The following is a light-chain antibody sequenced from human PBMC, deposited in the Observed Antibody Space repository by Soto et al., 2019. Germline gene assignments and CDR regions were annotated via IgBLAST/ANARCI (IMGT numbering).Light chain of an antibody. J-gene: IGLJ2*01. CDR3: SSYTSSHTLMD. CDR2: EVN. V-gene: IGLV2-14*01. CDR1: SGDIGAYNY. Sequence: QSALTQPASVSGSPGQSITISCTGTSGDIGAYNYVSWYQQHPGKAPKLLIYEVNYRSSGVSNRFSGSKSGNTASLTVSGLQAEDEADYYCSSYTSSHTLMDFAGGTKLTVL.